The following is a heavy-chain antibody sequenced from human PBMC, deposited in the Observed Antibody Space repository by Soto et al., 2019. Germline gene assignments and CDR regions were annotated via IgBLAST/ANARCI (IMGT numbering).Heavy chain of an antibody. D-gene: IGHD6-13*01. CDR2: IYYRGST. CDR3: ARVARGSSWFLGWFDP. J-gene: IGHJ5*02. V-gene: IGHV4-31*03. CDR1: GGSISRGGYS. Sequence: SQTRSRTCTVSGGSISRGGYSWSWIRQHPWKCLVWIGYIYYRGSTYYNSSLNSRVTISVDTSKNQFSVKLSSVTAADTAVYYCARVARGSSWFLGWFDPWGQGTLVTVSS.